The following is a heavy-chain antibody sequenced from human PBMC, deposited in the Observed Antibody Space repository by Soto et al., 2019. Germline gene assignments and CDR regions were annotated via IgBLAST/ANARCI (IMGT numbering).Heavy chain of an antibody. CDR2: IKSKTEGGTT. CDR3: TTDRKDWLTRDYYGVDI. J-gene: IGHJ6*02. V-gene: IGHV3-15*01. D-gene: IGHD3-9*01. Sequence: GGSLRLSCAVSGFIFSNAWMSWVRQAPGKGLEWVGRIKSKTEGGTTDYAAPVKGRFTISRDDSKNTLYLQMNSLKTEDTAVYHCTTDRKDWLTRDYYGVDIWGPGTTVTVSS. CDR1: GFIFSNAW.